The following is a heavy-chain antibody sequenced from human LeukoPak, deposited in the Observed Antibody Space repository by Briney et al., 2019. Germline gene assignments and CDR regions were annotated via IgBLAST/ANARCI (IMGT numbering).Heavy chain of an antibody. CDR1: GFTFTSYA. CDR2: ITASGSKT. J-gene: IGHJ4*02. Sequence: GGSLRLSCAASGFTFTSYAMSWVRQAPGKGLEWVSSITASGSKTYYADSLKGRITISRDNPRNTLYLQMSSLRGEDTAVYHCARHAGSTRLTQDYWGQGTLVTVSS. D-gene: IGHD1-7*01. V-gene: IGHV3-23*01. CDR3: ARHAGSTRLTQDY.